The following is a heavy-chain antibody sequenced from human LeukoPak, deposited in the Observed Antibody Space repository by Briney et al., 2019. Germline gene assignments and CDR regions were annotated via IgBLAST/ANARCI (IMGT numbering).Heavy chain of an antibody. CDR2: INPNSGGT. J-gene: IGHJ3*02. D-gene: IGHD3-10*01. Sequence: GASVKVSCKASGYTFTGYYMHWVRQAPGQGLEWMGWINPNSGGTNYAQKFQGRVTMTRDTSISTAYMELSRLRSDDTAVYYCARDQSGSGSYRVFDIWGQGTMVTVSS. V-gene: IGHV1-2*02. CDR3: ARDQSGSGSYRVFDI. CDR1: GYTFTGYY.